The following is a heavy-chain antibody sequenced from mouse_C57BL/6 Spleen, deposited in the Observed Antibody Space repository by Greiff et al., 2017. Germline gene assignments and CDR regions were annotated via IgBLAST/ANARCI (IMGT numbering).Heavy chain of an antibody. Sequence: QVQLQQPGAELVRPGSSVKLSCKASGYTFTSYWMHWVKQRPIQGLEWIGNIDPSDSETHYNQKFKGKATLTVDKSSCTAYMQLSSLTSEDSAVYYCARSISYCIYAMDYWGQGTSVTVSS. CDR1: GYTFTSYW. J-gene: IGHJ4*01. D-gene: IGHD2-10*01. CDR3: ARSISYCIYAMDY. V-gene: IGHV1-52*01. CDR2: IDPSDSET.